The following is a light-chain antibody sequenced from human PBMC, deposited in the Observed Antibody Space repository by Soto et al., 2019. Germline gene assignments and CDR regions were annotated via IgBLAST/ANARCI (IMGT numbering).Light chain of an antibody. Sequence: QTVVTQEPSFSVSPGGTGTLTCGLSSGSVSTSYYPSWYQQTPGQAPRTLIYSTNTRSSGVPDRFSGSILGNKAALTITGAQADDESDYYCVLYMGSGISVFGGGTQLTVL. V-gene: IGLV8-61*01. CDR1: SGSVSTSYY. CDR3: VLYMGSGISV. CDR2: STN. J-gene: IGLJ2*01.